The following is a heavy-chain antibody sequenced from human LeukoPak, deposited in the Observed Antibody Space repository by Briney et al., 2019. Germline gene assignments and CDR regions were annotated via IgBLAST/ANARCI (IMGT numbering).Heavy chain of an antibody. CDR2: IYGGGST. D-gene: IGHD3-16*01. Sequence: GGSLRLSCAASGFTVSSNAMSWVRQAPGQGLEWVSTIYGGGSTYYADSVKGRFTISRDNSKNTLHLQMNSLRAEDTAVYYCATRYIFDYLGYWGQGTLVTVSS. CDR3: ATRYIFDYLGY. V-gene: IGHV3-53*01. J-gene: IGHJ4*02. CDR1: GFTVSSNA.